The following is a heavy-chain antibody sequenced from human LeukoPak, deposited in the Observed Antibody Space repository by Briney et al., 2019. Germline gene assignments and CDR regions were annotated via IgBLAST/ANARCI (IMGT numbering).Heavy chain of an antibody. V-gene: IGHV1-69*05. CDR1: GGTFSSYA. CDR3: ARESVYSSGGSCLHPLFDY. D-gene: IGHD2-15*01. J-gene: IGHJ4*02. CDR2: IIPIFGTA. Sequence: ASVKVSCKASGGTFSSYAISWVRQAPGQGLEWMGRIIPIFGTANYAQKFQGRVTITTDESTSTAYMDLSSLRSEDTAVYYCARESVYSSGGSCLHPLFDYWGQGTLVTVSS.